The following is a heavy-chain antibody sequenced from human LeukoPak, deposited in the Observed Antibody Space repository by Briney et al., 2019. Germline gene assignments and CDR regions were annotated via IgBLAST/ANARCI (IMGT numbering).Heavy chain of an antibody. D-gene: IGHD4-17*01. V-gene: IGHV3-7*01. CDR1: GFIFSDYW. Sequence: GGSLRLSCAASGFIFSDYWKSWVRQLPGKGLEWVAKIKPDGTEKHYVDSVKGRFTFSRDNAKNSMYLQMNGLRAEDTAMYYCVRERSGFDSWGQGTLVTVSS. CDR2: IKPDGTEK. J-gene: IGHJ4*02. CDR3: VRERSGFDS.